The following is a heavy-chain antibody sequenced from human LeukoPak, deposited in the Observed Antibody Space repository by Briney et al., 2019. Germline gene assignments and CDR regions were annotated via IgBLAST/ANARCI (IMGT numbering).Heavy chain of an antibody. CDR3: AKRIAAAGSYFDY. CDR2: ISASGGST. D-gene: IGHD6-13*01. J-gene: IGHJ4*02. Sequence: GGSLRLSCAASGFTFSSYAMSWVRQAPGKGLEWVSAISASGGSTYYVDSVKGRFTISRDNSKNTLFLQMNSLRAEDTALYYCAKRIAAAGSYFDYWGLGILVTVSS. V-gene: IGHV3-23*01. CDR1: GFTFSSYA.